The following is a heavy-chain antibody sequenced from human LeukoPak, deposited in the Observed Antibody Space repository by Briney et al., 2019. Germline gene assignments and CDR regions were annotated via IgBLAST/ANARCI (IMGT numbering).Heavy chain of an antibody. CDR2: INHSGST. CDR1: GESFSGYY. J-gene: IGHJ6*03. CDR3: ARGGGHTIFGVVPRRKYSYYYYMDV. V-gene: IGHV4-34*01. D-gene: IGHD3-3*01. Sequence: SETLSLTCAVYGESFSGYYWSWIRQPPGKGLEWIEEINHSGSTNYNPSLKSRVIISVDTSKNQLSLNLNSVTAADTAVYFCARGGGHTIFGVVPRRKYSYYYYMDVWGKGTTVTVSS.